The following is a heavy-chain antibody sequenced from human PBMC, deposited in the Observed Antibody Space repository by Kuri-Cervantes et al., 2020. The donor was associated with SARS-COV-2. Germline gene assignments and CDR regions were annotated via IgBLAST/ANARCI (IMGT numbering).Heavy chain of an antibody. J-gene: IGHJ4*02. D-gene: IGHD3-10*01. V-gene: IGHV3-53*01. CDR1: GFTVSSNY. Sequence: GESRKISGEAPGFTVSSNYMSWVRQAPGKGLEWVSVIYSGGSTYYADSVKGRFTFSRDNSKNTLYLQMNSLRAEDTAVYYCARRITMVRVAWVYFDYWGQGSLVTVSS. CDR2: IYSGGST. CDR3: ARRITMVRVAWVYFDY.